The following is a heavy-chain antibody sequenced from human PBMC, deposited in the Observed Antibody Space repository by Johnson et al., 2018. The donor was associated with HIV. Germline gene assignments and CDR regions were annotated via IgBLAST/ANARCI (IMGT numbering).Heavy chain of an antibody. J-gene: IGHJ3*02. V-gene: IGHV3-64*07. CDR3: AKGLAAFFAFDI. Sequence: EVQLVESGGGLVQPGGSLRLSCAASGFTFSTYAIHWVRQAPGKGLEYVSAISNNGDSTYYADSVKGRFTISRDNSKNTLYLQMNSLRAEDTAVYYCAKGLAAFFAFDIWGQGTMVTVSS. CDR2: ISNNGDST. CDR1: GFTFSTYA. D-gene: IGHD3-3*01.